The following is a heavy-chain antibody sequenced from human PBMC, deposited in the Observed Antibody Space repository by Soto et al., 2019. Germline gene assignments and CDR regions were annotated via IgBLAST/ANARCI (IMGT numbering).Heavy chain of an antibody. CDR1: GGSSSGYY. D-gene: IGHD6-6*01. V-gene: IGHV4-34*01. Sequence: QVQLQHWGAGLLKPSETLSLTCAVYGGSSSGYYWSWIRKPPGNGLEWIGAINHSGITNYNPSPKSRVTISVDTSNDQLSRKLGSVTAADTAVYYCARGLAARVVGYYYYYGREVLCEGSTITVFS. CDR2: INHSGIT. J-gene: IGHJ6*04. CDR3: ARGLAARVVGYYYYYGREV.